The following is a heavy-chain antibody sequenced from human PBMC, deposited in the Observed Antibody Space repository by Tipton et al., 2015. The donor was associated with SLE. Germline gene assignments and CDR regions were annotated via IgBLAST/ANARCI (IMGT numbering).Heavy chain of an antibody. D-gene: IGHD5-24*01. J-gene: IGHJ3*02. CDR1: GGSISSSSYY. CDR2: IYYSGST. Sequence: TLSLTCTVSGGSISSSSYYWGWIRQPPGKGLEWIGSIYYSGSTYYNPSLKSRVTISVDTSKNQFSLKLSSVTAADTAVYYCARRIEMATAHDAFDIWGQGTMVTASS. CDR3: ARRIEMATAHDAFDI. V-gene: IGHV4-39*07.